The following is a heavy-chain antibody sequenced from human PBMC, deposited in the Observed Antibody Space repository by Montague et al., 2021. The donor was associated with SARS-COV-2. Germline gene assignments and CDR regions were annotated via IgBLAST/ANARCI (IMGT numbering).Heavy chain of an antibody. CDR1: GGSISSSDYY. CDR2: LFYSVNT. Sequence: SETLSLTCTVSGGSISSSDYYWGWIRQPPGKGLEWIGSLFYSVNTYYNPSLKSRVTISVDTSKNQFSLKLGSVTAADTAVYYCARTNYDFWRGHQRGGAFDIWGQGTVVTVSS. CDR3: ARTNYDFWRGHQRGGAFDI. V-gene: IGHV4-39*01. D-gene: IGHD3-3*01. J-gene: IGHJ3*02.